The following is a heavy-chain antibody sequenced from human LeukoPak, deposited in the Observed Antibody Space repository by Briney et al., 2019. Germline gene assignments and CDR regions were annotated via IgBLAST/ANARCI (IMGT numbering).Heavy chain of an antibody. CDR1: GFTFSSYW. D-gene: IGHD3-9*01. Sequence: PGGSLRLSCAASGFTFSSYWMSWVRQAPGKGLEWVANIKQDGSEKYYVDSVKGRFTISRDNAKNSLYLQMNSLRAEDTAVYYCAKGGDYDILTGFYYYYYMDVWGKGTTVTISS. J-gene: IGHJ6*03. CDR3: AKGGDYDILTGFYYYYYMDV. V-gene: IGHV3-7*03. CDR2: IKQDGSEK.